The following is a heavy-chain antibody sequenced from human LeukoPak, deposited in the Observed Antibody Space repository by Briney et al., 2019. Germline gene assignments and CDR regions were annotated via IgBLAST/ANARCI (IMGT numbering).Heavy chain of an antibody. D-gene: IGHD4-23*01. CDR1: GGSISCGDYY. J-gene: IGHJ4*02. Sequence: PSETLSLTCTVSGGSISCGDYYWSWIRQPPGKGLEWIGYIYYSGSTYYNPSLKSRVTISVDTSKNQFSLKLSSVTAADTAVYYCARDLLNEGNHLDYWGQGTLVTVSS. CDR3: ARDLLNEGNHLDY. CDR2: IYYSGST. V-gene: IGHV4-30-4*01.